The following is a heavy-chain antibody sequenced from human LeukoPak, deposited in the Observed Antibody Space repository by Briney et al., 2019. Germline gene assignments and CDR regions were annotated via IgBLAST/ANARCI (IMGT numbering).Heavy chain of an antibody. CDR1: GFTFSSYG. J-gene: IGHJ5*02. V-gene: IGHV3-30*18. CDR2: ISYDGSNK. Sequence: GGSLRLSCAASGFTFSSYGMHWVRQAPGKGLEWVAVISYDGSNKYYADSVKGRFTISRDNSKNTLYLQMNSLRAEDTPVYYCAKDREAVAVYWGNWFDPWGQGTLVTVSS. CDR3: AKDREAVAVYWGNWFDP. D-gene: IGHD6-19*01.